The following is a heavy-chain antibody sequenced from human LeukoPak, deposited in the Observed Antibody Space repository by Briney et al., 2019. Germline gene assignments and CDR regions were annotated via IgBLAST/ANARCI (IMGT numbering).Heavy chain of an antibody. CDR1: GFTFSNYA. Sequence: GGSLRLSCAASGFTFSNYAMSWVRQAPGKGLEWVSLISPSGGNTYYADSVRGRFTISRDNSKNTLHLQMSSLRAEDTALYYCANRGDSSGDSKHFDYWGQGTLVTVSS. J-gene: IGHJ4*02. V-gene: IGHV3-23*01. D-gene: IGHD3-22*01. CDR2: ISPSGGNT. CDR3: ANRGDSSGDSKHFDY.